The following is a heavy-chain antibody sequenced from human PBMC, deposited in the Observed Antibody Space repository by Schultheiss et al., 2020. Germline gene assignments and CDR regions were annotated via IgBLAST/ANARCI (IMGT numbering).Heavy chain of an antibody. Sequence: GGSLRLSCATSGFTFSSFDLTWVRQAPGKGLGWVSTISGSGGGKYYADSVRGRFTISRDNSRNTVSLQMNSLRAEDTAIYYCAKDHAAKEDYFDSWGQGTLVTVSS. CDR1: GFTFSSFD. CDR2: ISGSGGGK. J-gene: IGHJ4*02. CDR3: AKDHAAKEDYFDS. V-gene: IGHV3-23*01. D-gene: IGHD2-15*01.